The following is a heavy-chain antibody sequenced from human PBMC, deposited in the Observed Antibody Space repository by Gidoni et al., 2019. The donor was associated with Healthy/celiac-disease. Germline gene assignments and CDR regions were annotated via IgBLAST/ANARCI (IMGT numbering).Heavy chain of an antibody. V-gene: IGHV4-39*01. CDR3: ARLPYYYDSSGYSDY. Sequence: QLHLQESVPGLVNPSETLSLTCTVSVCSISSSSYYWGWSRQPQGNGLEWIGSIYYSGSTYYNPSLKSRVTISVDTSKNKFSLKLSSVTAADTAVYYCARLPYYYDSSGYSDYWGQGTLVTVSS. D-gene: IGHD3-22*01. J-gene: IGHJ4*02. CDR1: VCSISSSSYY. CDR2: IYYSGST.